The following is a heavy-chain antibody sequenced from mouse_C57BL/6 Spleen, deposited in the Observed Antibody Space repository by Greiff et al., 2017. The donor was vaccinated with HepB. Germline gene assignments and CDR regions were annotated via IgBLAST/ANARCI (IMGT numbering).Heavy chain of an antibody. J-gene: IGHJ4*01. D-gene: IGHD1-2*01. CDR1: GFTFSDYY. CDR2: INYDGSST. Sequence: EVQRVESEGGLVQPGSSMKLSCTASGFTFSDYYMAWVRQVPEKGLEWVANINYDGSSTYYLDSLKSRFIISIDNAKNILYLQMSSLKSEDTATYYCARDVGYYGRGAMDYWGQGTSVTVSS. CDR3: ARDVGYYGRGAMDY. V-gene: IGHV5-16*01.